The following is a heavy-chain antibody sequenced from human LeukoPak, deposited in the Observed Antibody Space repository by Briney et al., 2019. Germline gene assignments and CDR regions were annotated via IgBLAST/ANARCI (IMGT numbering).Heavy chain of an antibody. CDR3: ARRDHYYYYMDV. CDR1: GGSISSSSYY. V-gene: IGHV4-39*01. Sequence: SETLSLTCTVSGGSISSSSYYWGWIRQPPGKGLEWIGSIYYSGSTYYNPSLKSRATISVDTSKNQFSLKLSSVTAADTAVYYCARRDHYYYYMDVWGKGTTVTISS. J-gene: IGHJ6*03. CDR2: IYYSGST.